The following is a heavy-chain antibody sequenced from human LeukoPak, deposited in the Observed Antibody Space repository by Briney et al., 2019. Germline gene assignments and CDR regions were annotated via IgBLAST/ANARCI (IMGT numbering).Heavy chain of an antibody. D-gene: IGHD1-26*01. Sequence: PGGSLRLSCAVSGFTFRNYAMSWVRQAPGKGLEWVSSVTGTGDSTYYADSVKDRFTISRDNSKSTLYLQMNSLRGEDTAVYYCAKDGDSGTYFRDSSSDYWGQGTLVTVSS. V-gene: IGHV3-23*01. CDR2: VTGTGDST. CDR3: AKDGDSGTYFRDSSSDY. CDR1: GFTFRNYA. J-gene: IGHJ4*02.